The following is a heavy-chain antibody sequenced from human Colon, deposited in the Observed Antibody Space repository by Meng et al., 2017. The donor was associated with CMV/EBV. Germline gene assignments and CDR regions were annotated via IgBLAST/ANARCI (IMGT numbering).Heavy chain of an antibody. J-gene: IGHJ5*02. D-gene: IGHD3-16*01. CDR2: ISTFNSNK. CDR1: GYTFISYG. V-gene: IGHV1-18*01. CDR3: ARAVDGGRSDP. Sequence: ALVTVSCKASGYTFISYGFNWVRQAPGEGLEWVGWISTFNSNKYYAQKFQDRVTMTTDRSTNTAYLELRALKADDTAIYFCARAVDGGRSDPWGQGTLVTVSS.